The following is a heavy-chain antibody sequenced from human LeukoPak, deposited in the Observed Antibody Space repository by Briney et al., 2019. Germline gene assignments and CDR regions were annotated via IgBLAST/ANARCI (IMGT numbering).Heavy chain of an antibody. V-gene: IGHV4-59*01. CDR2: IYYSGST. CDR1: GGSISSYY. CDR3: ARENKGFGELCNWFDP. Sequence: SETLSLTCTVSGGSISSYYWSWIRQPPGKGLEWIGYIYYSGSTNYNPSLKSRVTISVDTSKNQFSLKLSSVTAADTAVYYCARENKGFGELCNWFDPWGQGTLVTVSS. D-gene: IGHD3-10*01. J-gene: IGHJ5*02.